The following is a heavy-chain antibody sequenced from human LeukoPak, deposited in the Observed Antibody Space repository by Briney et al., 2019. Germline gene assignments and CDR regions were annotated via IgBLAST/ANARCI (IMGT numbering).Heavy chain of an antibody. CDR1: GFTFNDYA. J-gene: IGHJ6*02. Sequence: GSLSLSCAASGFTFNDYAMHWVRQATGKGLEWVSLISGDGGSTYFADSVKGRFTISRDNSKNSLYLQMNSLRTEDTALYYCAKDLFSGTVATPYFYYYGMDVWGQGTTVTVSS. CDR3: AKDLFSGTVATPYFYYYGMDV. CDR2: ISGDGGST. V-gene: IGHV3-43*02. D-gene: IGHD6-19*01.